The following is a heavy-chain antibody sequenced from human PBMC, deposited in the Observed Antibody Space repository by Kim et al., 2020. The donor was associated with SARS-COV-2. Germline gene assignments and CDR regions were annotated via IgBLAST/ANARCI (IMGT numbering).Heavy chain of an antibody. D-gene: IGHD3-10*01. CDR2: IWYDGSNK. J-gene: IGHJ4*02. V-gene: IGHV3-33*01. CDR3: AGLLWFGVGGSGYYFDY. Sequence: GGSLRLSCAASGFTFSSYGMHWVRQAPGKGLEWVAVIWYDGSNKYYADSVKGRFTISRDNSKNTLYLQMNSLRAEDTAVYYCAGLLWFGVGGSGYYFDYWGQGTLVTVSS. CDR1: GFTFSSYG.